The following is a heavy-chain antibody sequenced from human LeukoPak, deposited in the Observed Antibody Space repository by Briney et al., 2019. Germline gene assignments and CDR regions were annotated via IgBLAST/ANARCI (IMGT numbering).Heavy chain of an antibody. CDR1: DDSIRTNTYY. Sequence: PSETLSLTCTVSDDSIRTNTYYWGWIRQPPGKGLEWIGSIYYSGNTYYNLSLKSRVTISVDTSKKQFSLKLSSVTAADTAVYYCARLSPFGYYDSSGYPFDYWGQGTLVTVSS. V-gene: IGHV4-39*01. CDR3: ARLSPFGYYDSSGYPFDY. D-gene: IGHD3-22*01. CDR2: IYYSGNT. J-gene: IGHJ4*02.